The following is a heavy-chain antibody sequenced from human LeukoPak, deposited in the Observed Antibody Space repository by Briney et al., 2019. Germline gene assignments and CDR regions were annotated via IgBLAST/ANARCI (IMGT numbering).Heavy chain of an antibody. J-gene: IGHJ1*01. Sequence: ASVKVSCKASGYTFNSYGISWVRQAPGQGLEWMGWISAYNGNTNYAQKLQGRVTMTTDTSTSTAYMELRSLRSDDTAVYYCARGGLGYCSSTSCYGYFQHWGQGTLVTVSS. CDR1: GYTFNSYG. CDR3: ARGGLGYCSSTSCYGYFQH. CDR2: ISAYNGNT. D-gene: IGHD2-2*01. V-gene: IGHV1-18*01.